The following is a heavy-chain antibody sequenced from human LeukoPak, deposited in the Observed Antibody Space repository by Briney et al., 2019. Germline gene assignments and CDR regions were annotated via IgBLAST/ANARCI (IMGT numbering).Heavy chain of an antibody. CDR1: GFTFNNYA. CDR3: VACSSGSCYGDRFDS. J-gene: IGHJ5*01. Sequence: GGSLRLSCAAPGFTFNNYAMSWVRQAPGKGLEWVSAVSGSGDSYYADSVKGRFTISRDNSKNTLYLQMNSLRAEDAAVYYCVACSSGSCYGDRFDSWGQGTLVTVSS. D-gene: IGHD2-2*01. CDR2: VSGSGDS. V-gene: IGHV3-23*01.